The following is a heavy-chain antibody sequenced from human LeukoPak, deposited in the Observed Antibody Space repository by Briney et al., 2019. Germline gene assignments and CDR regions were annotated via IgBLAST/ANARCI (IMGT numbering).Heavy chain of an antibody. V-gene: IGHV4-34*01. CDR2: INHSGST. J-gene: IGHJ6*03. CDR1: GGSFSGYY. Sequence: SETLSLTCAVYGGSFSGYYWSWIRQPPGKGLEWIGEINHSGSTNYNPSLKSRVTISVDTSKNQFSLKLSSVTAADTAVYYCARGRPGGLYYYYYYMDVWGKGTTVTVSS. CDR3: ARGRPGGLYYYYYYMDV. D-gene: IGHD4-23*01.